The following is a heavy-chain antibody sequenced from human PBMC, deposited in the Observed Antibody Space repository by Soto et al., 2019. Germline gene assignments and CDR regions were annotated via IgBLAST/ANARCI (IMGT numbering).Heavy chain of an antibody. D-gene: IGHD2-21*01. CDR3: ARDIPPDARDV. Sequence: ASVKVSCKASGYSFTDYYMHWVRQAPGQGLEWMGIINPSGDYTAYSQKFQGRVTMTRDTSTRTVYMEVSSLRSDDTAVYYCARDIPPDARDVWGQGTTVSVSS. CDR1: GYSFTDYY. CDR2: INPSGDYT. J-gene: IGHJ6*02. V-gene: IGHV1-46*01.